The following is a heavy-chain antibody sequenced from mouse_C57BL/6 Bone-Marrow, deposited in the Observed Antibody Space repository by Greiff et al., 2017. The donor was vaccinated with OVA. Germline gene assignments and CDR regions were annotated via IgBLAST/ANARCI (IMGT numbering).Heavy chain of an antibody. Sequence: VQLQQPGAELVRPGTSVKLSCKASGYTFTSYWMHWVKQRPGQGLEWIGVIDPSDSYTNYNQKFKGKATLTVDTSSSTAYMQLSSLTSEDSAVYYCARDGLSYAMDYWGQGTSVTVSS. CDR3: ARDGLSYAMDY. D-gene: IGHD1-1*02. V-gene: IGHV1-59*01. J-gene: IGHJ4*01. CDR1: GYTFTSYW. CDR2: IDPSDSYT.